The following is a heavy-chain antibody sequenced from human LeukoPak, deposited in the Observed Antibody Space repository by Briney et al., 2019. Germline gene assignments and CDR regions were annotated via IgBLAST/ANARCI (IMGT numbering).Heavy chain of an antibody. CDR3: ALTHGTSSGYVD. J-gene: IGHJ4*02. D-gene: IGHD3-22*01. Sequence: GRSLRLSCAASGFTFDDYAMHWVRQAPGKGLEWVSVISWNSGSIGYADSVKGRFTISRDNSKNSLYLQMNSLRAEDTALYYCALTHGTSSGYVDWGQGTLVTVSS. CDR2: ISWNSGSI. V-gene: IGHV3-9*01. CDR1: GFTFDDYA.